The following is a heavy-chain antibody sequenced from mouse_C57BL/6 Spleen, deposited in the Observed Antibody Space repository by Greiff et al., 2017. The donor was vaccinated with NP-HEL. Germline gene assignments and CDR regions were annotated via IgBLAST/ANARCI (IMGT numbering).Heavy chain of an antibody. Sequence: EVQRVESGGGLVKPGGSLKLSCAASGFTFSDYGMHWVRQAPEKGLEWVAYISSGSSTIYYADTVKGRFTISRDNAKNTLFLQMTSLRSEVTSMYYCARSYYYGSSPAYWGQGTLVTVSA. CDR3: ARSYYYGSSPAY. CDR2: ISSGSSTI. V-gene: IGHV5-17*01. D-gene: IGHD1-1*01. J-gene: IGHJ3*01. CDR1: GFTFSDYG.